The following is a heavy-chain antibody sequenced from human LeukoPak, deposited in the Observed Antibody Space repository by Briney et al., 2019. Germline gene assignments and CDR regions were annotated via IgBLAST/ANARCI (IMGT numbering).Heavy chain of an antibody. CDR1: GFTFHTSA. Sequence: SVKVSCKAAGFTFHTSAMQWVRQARGQRLEWIGWIVLGSGNTVYSHKFHDRVIITRDMSTSTVYMELDSLGSEDTAVYYCAAQRGASLHDFWSTRLFDPWGQGTLVTVSS. D-gene: IGHD3-3*01. V-gene: IGHV1-58*02. CDR3: AAQRGASLHDFWSTRLFDP. J-gene: IGHJ5*02. CDR2: IVLGSGNT.